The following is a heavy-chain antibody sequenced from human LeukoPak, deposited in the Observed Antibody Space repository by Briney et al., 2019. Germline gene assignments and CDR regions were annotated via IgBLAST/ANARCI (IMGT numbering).Heavy chain of an antibody. CDR2: ISGSGGST. CDR1: GFTFSSYA. D-gene: IGHD5-12*01. CDR3: AKDFIVATVNY. J-gene: IGHJ4*02. Sequence: GGSMRLSCAASGFTFSSYAMSWVRQAPGKGLEWVSAISGSGGSTYYADSVKGRFTISRDNSKNTLYLQMNSLRAEDTAVYYCAKDFIVATVNYWGQGTLVTVSS. V-gene: IGHV3-23*01.